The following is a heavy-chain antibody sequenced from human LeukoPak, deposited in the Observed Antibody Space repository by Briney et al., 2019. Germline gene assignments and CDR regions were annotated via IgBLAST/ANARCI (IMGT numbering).Heavy chain of an antibody. J-gene: IGHJ4*02. V-gene: IGHV3-23*01. CDR3: ARAGSIRFDY. CDR1: GFTFSSFA. CDR2: ISGSGGTT. Sequence: GGSLRLSCVPSGFTFSSFAMTWVRQAPGKGLEWVSSISGSGGTTYYADSIKGRFTISRDDSKNTLYLQMNSLRAEDTAVYYCARAGSIRFDYWGQGTLVTVSS. D-gene: IGHD1-26*01.